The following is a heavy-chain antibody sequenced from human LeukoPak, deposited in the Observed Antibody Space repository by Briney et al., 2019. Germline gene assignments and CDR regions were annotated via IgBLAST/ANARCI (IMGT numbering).Heavy chain of an antibody. J-gene: IGHJ4*02. CDR2: IIPIFGTA. CDR1: VGTFSSYA. D-gene: IGHD3-10*01. CDR3: AHYYYGSGSRLGY. V-gene: IGHV1-69*13. Sequence: SVKVSCKASVGTFSSYAISWVRQAPGQGLEWMGGIIPIFGTANYAQKFQGRVTITADESTSTAYMELSSLRSEDTAVYYCAHYYYGSGSRLGYWGQGTLVTVSS.